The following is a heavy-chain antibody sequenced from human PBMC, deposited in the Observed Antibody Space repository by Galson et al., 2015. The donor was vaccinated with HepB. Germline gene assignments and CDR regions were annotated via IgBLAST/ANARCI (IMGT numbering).Heavy chain of an antibody. Sequence: SVKVSCKASGYTFFSYGISWVRQAPGQGLEWMGWITAYNDNTKYAERLQGRVSMTTDTSSNTAYMELRRLTSDDTAVYYCARGAQSDNLIDYWGQGTLVTVSS. D-gene: IGHD1-1*01. CDR3: ARGAQSDNLIDY. V-gene: IGHV1-18*01. CDR2: ITAYNDNT. J-gene: IGHJ4*02. CDR1: GYTFFSYG.